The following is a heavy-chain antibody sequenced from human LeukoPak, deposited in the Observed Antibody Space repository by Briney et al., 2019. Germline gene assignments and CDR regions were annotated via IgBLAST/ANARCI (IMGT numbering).Heavy chain of an antibody. J-gene: IGHJ4*02. Sequence: ASVKVSCKASGYTFTGYYIHWVRQAPGQGLEWMGRINPNSGGTNYAQKFQGRVTMTRDTSISTAYIELSRLRSDDTAVYYCARDGSGNYYYFDYWGQGTLVTVSS. V-gene: IGHV1-2*06. CDR1: GYTFTGYY. CDR3: ARDGSGNYYYFDY. CDR2: INPNSGGT. D-gene: IGHD3-10*01.